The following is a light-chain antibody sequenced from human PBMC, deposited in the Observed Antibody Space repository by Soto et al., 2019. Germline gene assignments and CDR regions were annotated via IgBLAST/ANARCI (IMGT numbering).Light chain of an antibody. J-gene: IGKJ1*01. CDR3: QQYNSYPWT. CDR1: QSINSW. CDR2: RAS. Sequence: DIQMTQSPSTLSASAGDRVTITCRASQSINSWLAWYQQIPGKVPKILIYRASSLESGVPSRFSGSESGTEFTLTISSLQPEDFGTYYCQQYNSYPWTFGQGTKVDIK. V-gene: IGKV1-5*03.